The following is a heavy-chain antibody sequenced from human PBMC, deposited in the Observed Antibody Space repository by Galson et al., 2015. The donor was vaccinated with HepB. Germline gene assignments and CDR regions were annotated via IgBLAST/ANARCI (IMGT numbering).Heavy chain of an antibody. CDR1: GFTFSSYA. V-gene: IGHV3-64D*06. CDR3: VKDRRYCSGGSCYFMDY. Sequence: SLRLSCAASGFTFSSYAMHWVRQAPGKGLEYVSAISSNGGSTYYADSVKGRFTISRDNSKNTLYLQMSSLRAEDTAAYYCVKDRRYCSGGSCYFMDYWGQGTLVTVSS. D-gene: IGHD2-15*01. J-gene: IGHJ4*02. CDR2: ISSNGGST.